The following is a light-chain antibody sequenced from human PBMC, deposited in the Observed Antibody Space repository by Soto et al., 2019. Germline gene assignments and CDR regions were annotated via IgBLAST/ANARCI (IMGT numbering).Light chain of an antibody. V-gene: IGKV1-5*03. CDR3: QQYESYWT. Sequence: DIQMTQSPSTLSASVGDRVTITCRASQSISSWLAWYQQRPGNAPKLLIHKASSLQSGVPSRFSDSGSGTEFTLTINSLQPDDFATYFCQQYESYWTFGQGTKVEVK. J-gene: IGKJ1*01. CDR2: KAS. CDR1: QSISSW.